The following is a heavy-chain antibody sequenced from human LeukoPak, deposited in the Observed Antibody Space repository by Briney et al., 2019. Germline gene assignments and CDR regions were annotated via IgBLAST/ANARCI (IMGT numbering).Heavy chain of an antibody. Sequence: ASVKVSCKASGYTFTSYDINWVRQATGQGLEWMGWMNPNSGNTGYAQKFQGRVTMTRNTSISTAYMELSSLRSEDTAVYYCARVGCSSTSFYIPEWFDPWGQGTLVTVSS. J-gene: IGHJ5*02. CDR1: GYTFTSYD. V-gene: IGHV1-8*01. CDR2: MNPNSGNT. D-gene: IGHD2-2*01. CDR3: ARVGCSSTSFYIPEWFDP.